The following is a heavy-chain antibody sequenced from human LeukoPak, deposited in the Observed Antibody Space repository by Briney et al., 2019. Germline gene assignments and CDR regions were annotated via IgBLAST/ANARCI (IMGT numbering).Heavy chain of an antibody. CDR3: ARGVTMVRGVISHFDY. D-gene: IGHD3-10*01. Sequence: SGTLSLTCAVSGGSISSSNWWSWVRQPQGKGLEWIGEIYHSGSTNYNPSLKSRVTISVDKSKNQFSLKLSSVTAADTAVYYCARGVTMVRGVISHFDYWGQGTLVTVSS. CDR1: GGSISSSNW. J-gene: IGHJ4*02. CDR2: IYHSGST. V-gene: IGHV4-4*02.